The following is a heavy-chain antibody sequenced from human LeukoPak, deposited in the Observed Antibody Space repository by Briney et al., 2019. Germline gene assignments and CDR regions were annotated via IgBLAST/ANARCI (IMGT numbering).Heavy chain of an antibody. CDR1: GGSISSSSYY. J-gene: IGHJ4*02. CDR2: SYYSGST. Sequence: PSETLSLTCTVSGGSISSSSYYWGWIRQPPGKGLEWIGSSYYSGSTYYNPSLKSRVTISVDTSKNQCSLKLSSVTAADTAVYYCARDTYYYGSGSYYPFDYWGQGTLVTVSS. CDR3: ARDTYYYGSGSYYPFDY. D-gene: IGHD3-10*01. V-gene: IGHV4-39*02.